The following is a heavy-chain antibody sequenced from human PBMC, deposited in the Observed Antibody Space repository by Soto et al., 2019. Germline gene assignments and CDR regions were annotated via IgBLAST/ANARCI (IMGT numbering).Heavy chain of an antibody. D-gene: IGHD3-10*01. Sequence: QVQLQESGPGLVKPSGTLSITCTVSGGSIKTNVWWSWVRQPPGKGLEWIGEIFHNGNTYYNPSLQSRVTMSVDKSKNQFSLMLTSVTAADTAMYYCARDAAVPGEADRFDYWGQGILVTVSS. V-gene: IGHV4-4*02. CDR1: GGSIKTNVW. CDR2: IFHNGNT. J-gene: IGHJ4*02. CDR3: ARDAAVPGEADRFDY.